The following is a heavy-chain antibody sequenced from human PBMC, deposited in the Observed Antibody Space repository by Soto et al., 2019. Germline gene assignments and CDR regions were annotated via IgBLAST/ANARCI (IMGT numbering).Heavy chain of an antibody. CDR1: GGSISSSTSSY. V-gene: IGHV4-39*01. CDR3: RCSFRWHSDWFDP. D-gene: IGHD2-15*01. CDR2: IYSSGST. J-gene: IGHJ5*02. Sequence: PSETLSLTCTVSGGSISSSTSSYWGWIRQPPGKGLEWVGNIYSSGSTYYNPSLKSRVTISVDTSKNQFSLKLSSVTVADTAVYYCRCSFRWHSDWFDPWGQGTLVTVSS.